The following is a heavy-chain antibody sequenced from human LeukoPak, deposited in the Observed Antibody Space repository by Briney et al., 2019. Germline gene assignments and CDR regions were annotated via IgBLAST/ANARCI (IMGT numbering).Heavy chain of an antibody. V-gene: IGHV1-2*02. CDR2: INPNSGGT. Sequence: ASVKVSCEASGYTFTGYYMHWVRQAPGQGLEWMGWINPNSGGTNYAQKFQGRVTMTRDTSISTAYMELSRLRSDDTAVYYCARDPNYYYYYGMDVWGQGTTVAVSS. J-gene: IGHJ6*02. CDR1: GYTFTGYY. CDR3: ARDPNYYYYYGMDV.